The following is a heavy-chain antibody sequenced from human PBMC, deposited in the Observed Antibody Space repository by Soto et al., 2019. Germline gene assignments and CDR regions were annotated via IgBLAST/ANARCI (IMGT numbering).Heavy chain of an antibody. Sequence: QVQLVESGGGVVQPGESLGLSCAASGFTFSTYGMHWVRQAPGKGLEWVAVVGDDGKAKVYADSVKGRFTTTRDNSKKSPHIQMNSLRPEDTAVYFCATARAFGKWYLDLWGRGTLVTVSS. D-gene: IGHD3-10*01. J-gene: IGHJ2*01. CDR3: ATARAFGKWYLDL. V-gene: IGHV3-30*03. CDR1: GFTFSTYG. CDR2: VGDDGKAK.